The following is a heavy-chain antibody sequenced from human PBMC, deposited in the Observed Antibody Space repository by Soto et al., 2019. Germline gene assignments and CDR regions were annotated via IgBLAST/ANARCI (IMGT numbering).Heavy chain of an antibody. Sequence: PGGSLRLSCAASGFTFSSYEMNWVRQAPGKGLEWLSYISSSGSTIYYADSVRGRFTISRDNAKNSLYLQMNSLRAEDTAVYYCAREMSIAAATDYWGQGTLVTVSS. CDR2: ISSSGSTI. V-gene: IGHV3-48*03. CDR3: AREMSIAAATDY. J-gene: IGHJ4*02. CDR1: GFTFSSYE. D-gene: IGHD6-13*01.